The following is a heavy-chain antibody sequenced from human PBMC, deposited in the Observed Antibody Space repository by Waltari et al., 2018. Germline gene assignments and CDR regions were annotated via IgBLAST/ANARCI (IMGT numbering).Heavy chain of an antibody. CDR3: ARGYCSGGSCYYYYGMDV. CDR2: IIPIFGTA. V-gene: IGHV1-69*01. CDR1: GGPFSSYA. D-gene: IGHD2-15*01. J-gene: IGHJ6*02. Sequence: QVQLVQSGAEVKKPGSSVKVSCQASGGPFSSYALSWVRQAPGQGLEWMGGIIPIFGTANYAQKFQGRVTITADESTSTAYMELSSLRSEDTAVYYCARGYCSGGSCYYYYGMDVWGQGTTVTVS.